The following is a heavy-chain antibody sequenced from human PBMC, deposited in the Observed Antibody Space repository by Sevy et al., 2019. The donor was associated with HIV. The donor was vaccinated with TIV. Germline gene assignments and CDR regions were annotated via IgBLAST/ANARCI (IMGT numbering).Heavy chain of an antibody. D-gene: IGHD1-26*01. Sequence: SETLSLTCTVSGGSITSLYWNWIRQPPGKGLEWIANIYYNGHINYNPSLKSRVTLSLDTAKNQFSLRLSSVTAADTAMYYCAGENAWGRGYSWGQGTLVSVSS. CDR3: AGENAWGRGYS. CDR1: GGSITSLY. CDR2: IYYNGHI. J-gene: IGHJ4*02. V-gene: IGHV4-59*08.